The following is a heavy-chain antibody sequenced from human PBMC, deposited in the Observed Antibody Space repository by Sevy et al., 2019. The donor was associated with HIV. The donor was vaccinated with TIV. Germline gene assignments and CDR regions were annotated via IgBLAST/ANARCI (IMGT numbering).Heavy chain of an antibody. CDR1: GFTFSDYY. J-gene: IGHJ4*02. CDR2: ISGLSNYI. CDR3: ARRAVNWDYFEY. V-gene: IGHV3-11*06. D-gene: IGHD3-16*01. Sequence: GGSLRLSCTASGFTFSDYYMSWIRQAPGKGLEWVSYISGLSNYINYAVSVKGRFSISRDNVKDSLYLQMNSLRADDTAVYFCARRAVNWDYFEYWGQGTLVTVSS.